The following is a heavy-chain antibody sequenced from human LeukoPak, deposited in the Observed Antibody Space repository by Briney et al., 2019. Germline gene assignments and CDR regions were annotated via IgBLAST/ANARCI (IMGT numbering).Heavy chain of an antibody. CDR1: GGSFSSSSHY. CDR3: ARHFDRDGYKSNAFDI. D-gene: IGHD5-24*01. V-gene: IGHV4-39*01. Sequence: PSETLSLTCTVSGGSFSSSSHYWGWVRQPPGKGLEWIGSMYYSGSTYYNASLRSRVTISVDTSRDHFSLKLSSVTAADTAVYYCARHFDRDGYKSNAFDIWGQGTMVTVSS. J-gene: IGHJ3*02. CDR2: MYYSGST.